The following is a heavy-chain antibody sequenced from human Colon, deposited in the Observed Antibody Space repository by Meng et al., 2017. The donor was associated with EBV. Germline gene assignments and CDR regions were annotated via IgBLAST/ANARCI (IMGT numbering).Heavy chain of an antibody. CDR2: SNHIGPI. J-gene: IGHJ5*02. CDR1: GGSLSSYY. CDR3: ARGGGVIKGLVTWFDP. Sequence: KPSETLSPTRGCIGGSLSSYYWSGIRQTPGKGLEWIVESNHIGPINYNPSLRSRVTISVDRSNNQFSLRLSSVTAADTAVYYCARGGGVIKGLVTWFDPWGQGTVVTVSS. V-gene: IGHV4-34*01. D-gene: IGHD2-8*01.